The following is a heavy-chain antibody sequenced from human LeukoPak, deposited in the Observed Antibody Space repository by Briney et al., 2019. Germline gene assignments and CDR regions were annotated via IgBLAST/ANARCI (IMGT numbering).Heavy chain of an antibody. V-gene: IGHV4-59*12. CDR3: ARGPNWGWADY. CDR2: IYYSGST. Sequence: SETLSLTCTVSGGSISSYYWSWIRQPPGKGLEWIGYIYYSGSTNYNPSLKSRVTISVDTSKNQFSLKLSSVTAADTAVYYCARGPNWGWADYWGQGTLVTVSS. D-gene: IGHD7-27*01. CDR1: GGSISSYY. J-gene: IGHJ4*02.